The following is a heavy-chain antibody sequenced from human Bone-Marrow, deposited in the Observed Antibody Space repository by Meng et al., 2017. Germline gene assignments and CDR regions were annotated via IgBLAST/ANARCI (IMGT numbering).Heavy chain of an antibody. Sequence: GGSLRLSCAASGFIFDDYAMHWVRQAPGKGLEWVSVISWDGGSTYYADSVKGRFTISRDNSKNSLYLQMNSLRAEDTALYYCAKDVSVQGCAFDHWGQGTPVTVSS. D-gene: IGHD1-1*01. V-gene: IGHV3-43D*04. CDR2: ISWDGGST. CDR1: GFIFDDYA. CDR3: AKDVSVQGCAFDH. J-gene: IGHJ4*02.